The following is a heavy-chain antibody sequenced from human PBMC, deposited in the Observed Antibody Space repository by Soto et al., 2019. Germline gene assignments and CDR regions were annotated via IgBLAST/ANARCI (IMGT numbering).Heavy chain of an antibody. CDR1: GGTFINYA. J-gene: IGHJ2*01. V-gene: IGHV3-23*01. CDR3: ARKVLGSTSRPDWWYVDL. CDR2: ISGGGDRT. D-gene: IGHD2-2*01. Sequence: EVQLLESGGGLVQPGGSLRLSCVGSGGTFINYAMNWVRQTPGKGLEWVSGISGGGDRTFDADSVKGRFTISRDNSKNTMNLQMNSLRADDPAVYYCARKVLGSTSRPDWWYVDLWGRGTLVTVSS.